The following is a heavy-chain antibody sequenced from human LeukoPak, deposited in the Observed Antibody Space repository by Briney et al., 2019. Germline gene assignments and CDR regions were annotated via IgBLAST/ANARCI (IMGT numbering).Heavy chain of an antibody. J-gene: IGHJ5*02. CDR2: IYYSGITN. CDR3: ARNTVTSWNWFDP. D-gene: IGHD4-17*01. Sequence: SETLSLTCTVSGGSISSYSWSWLRQPPGKGLEWMGSIYYSGITNNYNPSLKGRLTISVDTSKNQFSLKLSSVTAADTAMYYCARNTVTSWNWFDPWGQGTLVIVSS. CDR1: GGSISSYS. V-gene: IGHV4-59*01.